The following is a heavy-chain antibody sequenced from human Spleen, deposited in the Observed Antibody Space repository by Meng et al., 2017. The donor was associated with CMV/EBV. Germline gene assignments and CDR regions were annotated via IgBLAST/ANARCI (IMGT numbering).Heavy chain of an antibody. D-gene: IGHD6-19*01. CDR3: TRDAGNGWYSDS. V-gene: IGHV3-53*01. J-gene: IGHJ4*02. CDR2: IYSGGST. Sequence: GESLKISCAASGFTVSSNYMSWVRQAPGKGLEWVSVIYSGGSTYYADSVKGRFTISRDNSKNTLYLQMTGLRGEDTALYYCTRDAGNGWYSDSWGQGTLVTVSS. CDR1: GFTVSSNY.